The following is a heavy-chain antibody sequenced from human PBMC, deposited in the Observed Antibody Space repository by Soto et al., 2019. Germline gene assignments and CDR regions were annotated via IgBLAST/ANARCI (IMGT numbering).Heavy chain of an antibody. J-gene: IGHJ3*02. CDR1: GFTFSSYG. V-gene: IGHV3-33*01. Sequence: ESGGGVVQPGRSLRLSCAASGFTFSSYGMHWVRQAPGKGLEWVAVIWYDGSNKYYADSVKGRFTISRDNSKNTLYLQMNSLGAEDTAVYYCARALVPHYGDYEDSDAFDIWGQGTMVTVSS. CDR2: IWYDGSNK. CDR3: ARALVPHYGDYEDSDAFDI. D-gene: IGHD4-17*01.